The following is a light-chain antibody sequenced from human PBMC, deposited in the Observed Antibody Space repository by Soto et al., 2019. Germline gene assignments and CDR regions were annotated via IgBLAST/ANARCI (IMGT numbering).Light chain of an antibody. Sequence: EIVLTQSPGTLSLSPGERATLSCRASQSVFSYLAWYQHKPGQAPRLLIYDASNRATGIPARFSGSGSGTDFTLTISSLEPEDSAVYYCQQHSNWPPITFGQGTRLEIK. J-gene: IGKJ5*01. CDR3: QQHSNWPPIT. CDR2: DAS. V-gene: IGKV3-11*01. CDR1: QSVFSY.